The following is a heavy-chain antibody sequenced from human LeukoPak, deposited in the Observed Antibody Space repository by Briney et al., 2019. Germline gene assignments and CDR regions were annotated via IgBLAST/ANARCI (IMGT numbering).Heavy chain of an antibody. CDR2: IWYDGSNK. CDR1: GFTFSRYA. D-gene: IGHD5-18*01. CDR3: ARDKRLRGIQLWLGY. Sequence: GRSLRLSCAASGFTFSRYAMHWVRQAPGKGLEWVAVIWYDGSNKYYADSVKGRFTISRDNSKNTPYLQMNSLRAEDTAVYYCARDKRLRGIQLWLGYWGQGTLVTVSS. J-gene: IGHJ4*02. V-gene: IGHV3-33*08.